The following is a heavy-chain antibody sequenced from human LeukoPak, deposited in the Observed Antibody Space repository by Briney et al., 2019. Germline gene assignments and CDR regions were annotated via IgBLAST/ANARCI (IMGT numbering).Heavy chain of an antibody. Sequence: SVKVSCKASGGTFSSYDISWVRQAPGQGLEWMGGIIPIFGTANYAQKFQGRVTITSDESTSTAYMELSSLRSEDTAVYYCARTISSGWYVFIWGQGTLVTVSS. J-gene: IGHJ4*02. D-gene: IGHD6-19*01. CDR3: ARTISSGWYVFI. V-gene: IGHV1-69*01. CDR2: IIPIFGTA. CDR1: GGTFSSYD.